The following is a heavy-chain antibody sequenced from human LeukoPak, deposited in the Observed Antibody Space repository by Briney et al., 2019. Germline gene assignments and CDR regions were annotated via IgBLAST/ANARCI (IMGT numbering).Heavy chain of an antibody. D-gene: IGHD1-26*01. CDR1: GYSISTGYF. CDR2: IYHSGTT. Sequence: SETLSLTCTVSGYSISTGYFWGWIRQTPGKGLEWIGSIYHSGTTYYNPSLKSRVTIPVDTSENQFSLKLNSVTAADTAVYYCARDGSYYLDWFDPWGQGTLVTVS. J-gene: IGHJ5*02. V-gene: IGHV4-38-2*02. CDR3: ARDGSYYLDWFDP.